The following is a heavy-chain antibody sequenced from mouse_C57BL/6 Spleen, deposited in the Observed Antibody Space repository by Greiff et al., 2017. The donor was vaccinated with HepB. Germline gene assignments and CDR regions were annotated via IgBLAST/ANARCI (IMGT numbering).Heavy chain of an antibody. CDR2: INPNNGGT. CDR1: GYTFTDYY. CDR3: ARSNSNYEGFDY. Sequence: EVKLQQSGPELVKPGASVKISCKASGYTFTDYYMNWVKQSHGKSLEWIGDINPNNGGTSYNQKFKGKATLTVDKSSSTAYMELRSLTSEDSAVYYCARSNSNYEGFDYWGQGTTLTVSS. J-gene: IGHJ2*01. V-gene: IGHV1-26*01. D-gene: IGHD2-5*01.